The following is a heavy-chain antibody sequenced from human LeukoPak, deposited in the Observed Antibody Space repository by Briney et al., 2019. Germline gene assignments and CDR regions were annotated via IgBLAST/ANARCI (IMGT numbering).Heavy chain of an antibody. CDR2: INPNSGGT. V-gene: IGHV1-2*06. D-gene: IGHD5-18*01. J-gene: IGHJ4*02. Sequence: GASVKVSCKASGYTFTGYYMHWVRQAPGQGLEWMGRINPNSGGTNYAQKFQGRVTMTRDTSISTAYMELSRLRSDDTAVYYWSRDPAGNTAIVGGGGYWGKGTLVTVSS. CDR3: SRDPAGNTAIVGGGGY. CDR1: GYTFTGYY.